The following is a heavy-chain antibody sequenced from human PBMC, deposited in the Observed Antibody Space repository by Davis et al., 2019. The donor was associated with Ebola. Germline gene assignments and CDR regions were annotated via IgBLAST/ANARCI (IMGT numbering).Heavy chain of an antibody. CDR3: AKDDYHSGSPFDY. J-gene: IGHJ4*02. CDR2: IPYDGSNK. D-gene: IGHD1-26*01. CDR1: GFTFSSYA. V-gene: IGHV3-30-3*01. Sequence: GESLKISCAASGFTFSSYAMHWVRQAPGKGLEWVAVIPYDGSNKYYADSVKGRFTISRDNSKNTLYLQMNSLRAEDTAVYYCAKDDYHSGSPFDYWGQGTLVTVSS.